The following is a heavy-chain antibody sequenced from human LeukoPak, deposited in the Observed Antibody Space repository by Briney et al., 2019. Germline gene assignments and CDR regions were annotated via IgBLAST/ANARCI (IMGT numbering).Heavy chain of an antibody. Sequence: GESLKISCKGSGYSFTNYWIGWVRQMPGKGLEWMGVIYPGDSDTRYSPPFQGQVTISADKSISTAYLQWSSLKASDTAMHYCARQYSGTYYRSFDYWGQGTLVTVSS. V-gene: IGHV5-51*01. J-gene: IGHJ4*02. CDR2: IYPGDSDT. D-gene: IGHD3-10*01. CDR1: GYSFTNYW. CDR3: ARQYSGTYYRSFDY.